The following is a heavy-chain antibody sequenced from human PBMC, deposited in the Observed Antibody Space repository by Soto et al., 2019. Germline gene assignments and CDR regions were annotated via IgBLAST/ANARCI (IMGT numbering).Heavy chain of an antibody. CDR2: INPNSGGT. CDR1: GFTFTGYY. CDR3: ASGRLGVYYDSSGTGGSIDY. V-gene: IGHV1-2*02. J-gene: IGHJ4*02. Sequence: VQLVESGGGLVQPGGSLRLSCAASGFTFTGYYMHWVRQAPGQGLEWMGWINPNSGGTKYAQKFQGRVTMTRDTSISTAYMELSRLRSDDTAVYYCASGRLGVYYDSSGTGGSIDYWGQGTLVTVSS. D-gene: IGHD3-22*01.